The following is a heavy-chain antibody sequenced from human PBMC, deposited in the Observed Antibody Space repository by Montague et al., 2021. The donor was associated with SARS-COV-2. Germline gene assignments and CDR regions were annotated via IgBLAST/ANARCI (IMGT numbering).Heavy chain of an antibody. J-gene: IGHJ4*02. CDR1: GFTFDGYG. D-gene: IGHD3-10*01. Sequence: SLRLSWAVSGFTFDGYGMSWVRQAPGKGLEWVSGISRSGDSTAYGDSVKGRFTISRDNAKNSLYLQMNSLRVEDTAFYHCSRGGGMIRGVVDFWGQGILVSVSS. CDR2: ISRSGDST. V-gene: IGHV3-20*01. CDR3: SRGGGMIRGVVDF.